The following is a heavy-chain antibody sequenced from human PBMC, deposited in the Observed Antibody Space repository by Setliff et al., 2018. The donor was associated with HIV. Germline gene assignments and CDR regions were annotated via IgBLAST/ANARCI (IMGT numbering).Heavy chain of an antibody. CDR3: ARQTSRYITLSPPDY. Sequence: PGASLKLSCKGSGYGFSNYWLAWVRQTPGKGLEWMGIIYPGDSDTRYSPSFQGQVTFSADKSINTAYLQWGSLKASDTGIYFCARQTSRYITLSPPDYWGQGTLVTVSS. J-gene: IGHJ4*02. D-gene: IGHD3-9*01. V-gene: IGHV5-51*01. CDR1: GYGFSNYW. CDR2: IYPGDSDT.